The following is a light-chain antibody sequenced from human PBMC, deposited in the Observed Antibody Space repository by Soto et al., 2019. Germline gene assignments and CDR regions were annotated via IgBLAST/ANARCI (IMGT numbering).Light chain of an antibody. CDR2: DVS. J-gene: IGLJ1*01. V-gene: IGLV2-14*01. Sequence: QSVLTQPASVSGSPGQSITISCTGTSSDVGGYHYVSWYQQYPGKAPKVMIYDVSNRPSGVSNRFSGSKSGTTASLTISGLQAEDEADYYCSSYTSSIPYVFGTGPKVTVL. CDR1: SSDVGGYHY. CDR3: SSYTSSIPYV.